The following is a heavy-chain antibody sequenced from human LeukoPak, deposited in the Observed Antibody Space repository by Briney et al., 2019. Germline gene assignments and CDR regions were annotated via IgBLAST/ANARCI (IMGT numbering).Heavy chain of an antibody. D-gene: IGHD6-13*01. V-gene: IGHV4-59*01. Sequence: SETLSLTCTVSGDSISSYYWAWIRQPPGKGLEWIGYIQYSGTTEYNPSLASRATISVDTAKDQFSLNLRSVTAADTAVYYCARDRAAGTLDFWGQGTLVTVSS. J-gene: IGHJ4*02. CDR2: IQYSGTT. CDR1: GDSISSYY. CDR3: ARDRAAGTLDF.